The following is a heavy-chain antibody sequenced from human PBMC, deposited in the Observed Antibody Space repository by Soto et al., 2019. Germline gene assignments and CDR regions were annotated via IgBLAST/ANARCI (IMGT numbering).Heavy chain of an antibody. Sequence: EVQLLESGGGLVQPGRSLRLSCAASGFTFSSYAMNWVRQAPGKGREWVSAMSGTGGSTYYADSVKGRFTISRDNSKNTLFLQMNRLRVEDTAVFYCAKAGFSSGWSPSYFDYWGQGTLVTVSS. J-gene: IGHJ4*02. CDR3: AKAGFSSGWSPSYFDY. V-gene: IGHV3-23*01. D-gene: IGHD6-19*01. CDR2: MSGTGGST. CDR1: GFTFSSYA.